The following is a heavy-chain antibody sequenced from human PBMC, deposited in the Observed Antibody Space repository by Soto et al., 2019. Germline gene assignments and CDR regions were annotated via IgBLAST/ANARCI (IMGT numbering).Heavy chain of an antibody. CDR1: GGSITSSEYS. Sequence: KPSETLSLTCNVSGGSITSSEYSWNWIRQAPGKGLEWIGFIYHTGTLYYNPSLKSRVTISLDRSENLFSLKLSSVTAADTAVYFCARDHRVGGRSWFDPWGQGTLVTVSS. CDR3: ARDHRVGGRSWFDP. CDR2: IYHTGTL. D-gene: IGHD1-26*01. V-gene: IGHV4-30-2*01. J-gene: IGHJ5*02.